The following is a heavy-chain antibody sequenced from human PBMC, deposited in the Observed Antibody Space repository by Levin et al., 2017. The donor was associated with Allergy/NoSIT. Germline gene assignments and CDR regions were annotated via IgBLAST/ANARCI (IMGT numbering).Heavy chain of an antibody. CDR2: ISYDGSNK. V-gene: IGHV3-30-3*01. CDR1: GFTFSSYA. D-gene: IGHD5-18*01. Sequence: GESLKISCAASGFTFSSYAMHWVRQAPGKGLEWVAVISYDGSNKYYADSVKGRFTISRDNSKNTLYLQMNSLRAEDTAVYYCARDPGYSHWFDPWGQGTLVTVSS. J-gene: IGHJ5*02. CDR3: ARDPGYSHWFDP.